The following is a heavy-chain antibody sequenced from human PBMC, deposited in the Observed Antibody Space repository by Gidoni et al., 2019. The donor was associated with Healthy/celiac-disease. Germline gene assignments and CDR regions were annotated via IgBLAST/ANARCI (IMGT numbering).Heavy chain of an antibody. J-gene: IGHJ3*02. V-gene: IGHV5-51*01. Sequence: EVQLVQSGAEVKKPGESLKISGKGSGYSFTSYWIGWVRQMPGKGLEWMGIIYPGDSDTRYSPSFQGQVTISADKSISTAYLQWSSLKASDTAMYYCARPIEMATAHDAFDIWGQGTMVTVSS. D-gene: IGHD5-18*01. CDR2: IYPGDSDT. CDR3: ARPIEMATAHDAFDI. CDR1: GYSFTSYW.